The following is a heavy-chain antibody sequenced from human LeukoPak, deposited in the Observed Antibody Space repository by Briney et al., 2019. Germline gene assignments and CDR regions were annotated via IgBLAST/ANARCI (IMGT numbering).Heavy chain of an antibody. Sequence: SETLSLTCTVSGGSISSYYWSWIRLPPGKGLEWIGYIYYSGTTNYNPSLKSRVTISVDTSKNQFSLKLSSVTAADTAVYYCARGVYIAAAQYGYWGQGALVTVSS. CDR3: ARGVYIAAAQYGY. CDR1: GGSISSYY. CDR2: IYYSGTT. D-gene: IGHD6-13*01. J-gene: IGHJ4*02. V-gene: IGHV4-59*01.